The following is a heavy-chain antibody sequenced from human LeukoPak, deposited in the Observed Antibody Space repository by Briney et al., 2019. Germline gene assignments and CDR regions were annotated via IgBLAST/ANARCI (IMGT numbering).Heavy chain of an antibody. CDR2: IYYSGST. CDR3: ARENVVLYYFDY. Sequence: SDPLSLTCTVSGGSISSYYWSWIRQPPAKGLEWIGYIYYSGSTNYNPSLKSRVTISVDTSKNQFSLKLSSVTAADTAVYYCARENVVLYYFDYWGQGTLVTVSS. V-gene: IGHV4-59*01. J-gene: IGHJ4*02. D-gene: IGHD2-21*01. CDR1: GGSISSYY.